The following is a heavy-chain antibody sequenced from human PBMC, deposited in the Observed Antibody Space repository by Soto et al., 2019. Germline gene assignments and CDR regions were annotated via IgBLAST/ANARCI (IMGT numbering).Heavy chain of an antibody. V-gene: IGHV3-23*01. D-gene: IGHD6-13*01. CDR3: AYSSTPFDY. J-gene: IGHJ4*02. CDR1: GFTFSSYA. Sequence: EVQLLESGGGLVQPGGSLRLSCAASGFTFSSYAMSWFRQAPGKGLEWVSAISGSGGSTYYADSVKGRFTLSRDNSKYTLSLQMNSLRAEDTAVYYCAYSSTPFDYWGQGTIVTVSS. CDR2: ISGSGGST.